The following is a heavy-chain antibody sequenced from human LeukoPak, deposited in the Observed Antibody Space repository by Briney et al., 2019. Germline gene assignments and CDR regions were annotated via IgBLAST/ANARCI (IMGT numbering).Heavy chain of an antibody. CDR2: FSASSTST. CDR1: GFDFSSYG. Sequence: PGGSLRLSCAASGFDFSSYGMSWVRQSPGKGLEWVSTFSASSTSTYYADSVKGRFTISRDNPKNALYLQMNSLRDEDTAVYYCAKGDTYYDLLTCFDFWGPGTLVTVSS. V-gene: IGHV3-23*01. CDR3: AKGDTYYDLLTCFDF. D-gene: IGHD3-9*01. J-gene: IGHJ4*02.